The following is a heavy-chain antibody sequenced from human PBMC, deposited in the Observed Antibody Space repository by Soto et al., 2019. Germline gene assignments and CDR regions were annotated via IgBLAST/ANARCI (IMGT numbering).Heavy chain of an antibody. Sequence: GGSLRLSCEASGFTFSIAWMNWVRQAPGKGLEWVGRIKSKTYGAATDYTTPVKGRFTISRDDSKNTLYLQMSSLKTDDTAVYYCTTAGVHSGSYHWFDPWGPGTLVTVSS. J-gene: IGHJ5*02. CDR1: GFTFSIAW. V-gene: IGHV3-15*07. CDR3: TTAGVHSGSYHWFDP. D-gene: IGHD1-26*01. CDR2: IKSKTYGAAT.